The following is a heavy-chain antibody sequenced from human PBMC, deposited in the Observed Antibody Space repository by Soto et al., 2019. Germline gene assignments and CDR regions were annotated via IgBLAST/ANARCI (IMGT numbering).Heavy chain of an antibody. CDR1: GGSISSSNW. D-gene: IGHD2-2*01. J-gene: IGHJ5*02. CDR3: ARLYYSSTCCPHWFAP. Sequence: QVQLQESGPGLVKPSGTLSLTCAVSGGSISSSNWWSWVRQPPGKGLEWIGEIYHSGSTNYNPSLKSRVTISVDKPKNQCSLKLSSVTAADTAVYYCARLYYSSTCCPHWFAPWGQGTLVTVSS. CDR2: IYHSGST. V-gene: IGHV4-4*02.